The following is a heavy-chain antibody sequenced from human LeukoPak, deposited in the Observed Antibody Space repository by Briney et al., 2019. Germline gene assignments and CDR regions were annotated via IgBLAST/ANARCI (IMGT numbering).Heavy chain of an antibody. V-gene: IGHV3-9*01. CDR1: GFTFDDYA. CDR3: AKDGNGNFDY. CDR2: ISWNSDSI. Sequence: GGSLRLSCAASGFTFDDYAMHWVRQAPRKGLEWVSGISWNSDSIGYADSVKGRFTISRDNAKNSLYLQMNSLRAEDTALYYCAKDGNGNFDYWGQGTLVTVSS. J-gene: IGHJ4*02. D-gene: IGHD4-23*01.